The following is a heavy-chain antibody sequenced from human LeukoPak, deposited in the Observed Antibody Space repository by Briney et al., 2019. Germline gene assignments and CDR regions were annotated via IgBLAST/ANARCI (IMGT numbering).Heavy chain of an antibody. CDR1: GGTFSSFA. CDR2: SIPLFGTA. D-gene: IGHD5-12*01. Sequence: ASVKVSCKASGGTFSSFAISWVRQAPGQGLEWMGGSIPLFGTAHYAQRFQGRLTITTDESTGTAYMELSSLRSEDTAVFYCARGWPRRRSDAFDIWGQGTMVTVSS. CDR3: ARGWPRRRSDAFDI. V-gene: IGHV1-69*05. J-gene: IGHJ3*02.